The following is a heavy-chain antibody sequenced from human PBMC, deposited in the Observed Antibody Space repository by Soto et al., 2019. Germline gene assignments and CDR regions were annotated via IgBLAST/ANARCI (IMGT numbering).Heavy chain of an antibody. CDR3: ANGGQVVTSPHDAFDI. CDR2: ISGSGGST. Sequence: SGGSLRLSCAASGVTFSSNTMSWGRQAPGKGLEWVSAISGSGGSTYYADSVKGRFTISIDNSKNTLYLQMNSLRAEDTAVYYCANGGQVVTSPHDAFDIWGQGTMVTVSS. D-gene: IGHD3-22*01. CDR1: GVTFSSNT. V-gene: IGHV3-23*01. J-gene: IGHJ3*02.